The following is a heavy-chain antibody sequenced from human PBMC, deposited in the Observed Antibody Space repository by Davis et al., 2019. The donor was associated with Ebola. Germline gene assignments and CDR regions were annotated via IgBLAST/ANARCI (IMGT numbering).Heavy chain of an antibody. J-gene: IGHJ4*02. CDR2: MKFDGSET. CDR3: ARDDNGSGRGSFDS. Sequence: GGSLRLSCTASGFAFSVYYMGWVRQAPGKGLEWVSNMKFDGSETYYGDSVKGRFTISRDNTKNSLYLQMNALRAEDTAVYYCARDDNGSGRGSFDSWGQGTLVTVSS. V-gene: IGHV3-7*01. D-gene: IGHD3-16*01. CDR1: GFAFSVYY.